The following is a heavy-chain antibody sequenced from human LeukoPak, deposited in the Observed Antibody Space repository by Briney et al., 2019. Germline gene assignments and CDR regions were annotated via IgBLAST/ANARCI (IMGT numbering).Heavy chain of an antibody. CDR3: ARSMATNPFDY. J-gene: IGHJ4*02. Sequence: ASVKVSCKASGGTFSSYAISWVRQAPGQGLEWMGGVIPIFGTANYAQKFQGRVTITADESTSTAYMELSSLRSEDTAVYYCARSMATNPFDYWAREPWSPSP. D-gene: IGHD5-24*01. V-gene: IGHV1-69*13. CDR1: GGTFSSYA. CDR2: VIPIFGTA.